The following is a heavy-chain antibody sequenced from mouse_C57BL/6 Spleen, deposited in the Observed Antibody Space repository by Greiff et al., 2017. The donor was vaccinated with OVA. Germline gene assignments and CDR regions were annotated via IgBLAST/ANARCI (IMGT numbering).Heavy chain of an antibody. V-gene: IGHV2-5*01. CDR1: GFSLTSYG. CDR3: AKNEDDGYYAMDY. J-gene: IGHJ4*01. D-gene: IGHD2-3*01. CDR2: IWRGGST. Sequence: QVQLKQSGPGLVQPSQRLSITCTVSGFSLTSYGVHWVRQSPGKGLEWLGVIWRGGSTDYNAAFMSRLSITKDNSKSQVFFKMNSLQADDTAIYYCAKNEDDGYYAMDYWGQGTSVTVSS.